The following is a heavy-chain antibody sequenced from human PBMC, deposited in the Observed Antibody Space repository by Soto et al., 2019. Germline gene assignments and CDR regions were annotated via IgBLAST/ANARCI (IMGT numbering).Heavy chain of an antibody. CDR2: INYSGSNI. D-gene: IGHD2-21*02. Sequence: DVQLVESGGGLVEPGGSLRLTCAASGFTFSNSEMFWVRQAPGKGLEWVSKINYSGSNIYYSKSVKGRFTISRDNAKNPLSMQMNSLTDEDTAIYYCASEALCGADCYFFEYWGPGTLVTVSS. CDR3: ASEALCGADCYFFEY. J-gene: IGHJ4*02. CDR1: GFTFSNSE. V-gene: IGHV3-48*03.